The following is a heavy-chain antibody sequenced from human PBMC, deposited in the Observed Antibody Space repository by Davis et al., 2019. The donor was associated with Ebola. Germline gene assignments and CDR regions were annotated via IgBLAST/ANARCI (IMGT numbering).Heavy chain of an antibody. CDR3: ARHLFGDPHFDH. CDR1: GGPISGSY. J-gene: IGHJ4*02. CDR2: VYHTGHT. V-gene: IGHV4-59*08. D-gene: IGHD4-17*01. Sequence: PSETLSLTCTVSGGPISGSYWSWIRQSPGKGLEWIGYVYHTGHTNYNPSLKSRVAISMDTSKNQFSLKLSSVTAADTAVFYCARHLFGDPHFDHWGQGALVTVSS.